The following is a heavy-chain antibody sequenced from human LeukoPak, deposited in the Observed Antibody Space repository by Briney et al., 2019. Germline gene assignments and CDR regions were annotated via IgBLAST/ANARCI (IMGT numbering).Heavy chain of an antibody. CDR3: ARRSNSGWNYFDY. J-gene: IGHJ4*02. D-gene: IGHD6-19*01. CDR1: AGSINNYY. Sequence: SETLSLTCTVSAGSINNYYWTWIRPHPGKGLKCIGYIYYDGSTNYNPSLNSRVTISVDTSKNQFSLKLSAVTAADTAVYYCARRSNSGWNYFDYWGQGTLVTVSS. V-gene: IGHV4-59*08. CDR2: IYYDGST.